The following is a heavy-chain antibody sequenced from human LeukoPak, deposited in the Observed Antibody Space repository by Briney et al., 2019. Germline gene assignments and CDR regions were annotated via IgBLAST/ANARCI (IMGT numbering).Heavy chain of an antibody. CDR1: GGSISSYY. D-gene: IGHD3-16*02. V-gene: IGHV4-4*07. J-gene: IGHJ4*02. CDR2: IYTSGST. CDR3: AREGGEGDYDYVWGSYRYTYLDY. Sequence: SETLSLTCTVSGGSISSYYWSWIRQPAGKGLEWIGRIYTSGSTNYNPSLKSRVTMSVDTSKNQFSLKLSSVTAADTAVYYCAREGGEGDYDYVWGSYRYTYLDYWGQGTLVTVSS.